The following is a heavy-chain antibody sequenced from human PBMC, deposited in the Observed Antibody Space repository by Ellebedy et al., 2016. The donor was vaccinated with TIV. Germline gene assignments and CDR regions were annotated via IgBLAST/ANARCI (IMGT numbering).Heavy chain of an antibody. CDR2: VGIAGDT. CDR3: AREGYSGDGYNFPYFQH. V-gene: IGHV3-13*01. J-gene: IGHJ1*01. CDR1: GFTFTIYD. D-gene: IGHD5-24*01. Sequence: GESLKISCAASGFTFTIYDMHWVRQPIGKGLEWVSAVGIAGDTYYAGSVKGRFIISRDTSKNTLYLQMNSLRAEDTAVYYCAREGYSGDGYNFPYFQHWGQGTLVTVSS.